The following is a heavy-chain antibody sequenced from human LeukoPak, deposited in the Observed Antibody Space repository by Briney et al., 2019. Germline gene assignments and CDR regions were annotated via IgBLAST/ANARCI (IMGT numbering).Heavy chain of an antibody. CDR1: GGSFSGYY. CDR3: ARVGVVVAATWQAPHNWFDP. V-gene: IGHV4-34*01. D-gene: IGHD2-15*01. Sequence: PSETLSLTCAVYGGSFSGYYWSWIRQPPGKGLEWIGEINHSGSTNYNPSLKSRVTISVDTSKNQFSLKLSSVTAADTAVHYCARVGVVVAATWQAPHNWFDPWGQGTLVTVSS. CDR2: INHSGST. J-gene: IGHJ5*02.